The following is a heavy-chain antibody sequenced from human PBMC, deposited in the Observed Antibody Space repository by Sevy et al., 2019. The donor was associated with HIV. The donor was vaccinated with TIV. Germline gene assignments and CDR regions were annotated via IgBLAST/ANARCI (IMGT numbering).Heavy chain of an antibody. CDR2: INTNTGTP. V-gene: IGHV7-4-1*02. Sequence: ASVKVSCKASGYTFTSYAMNWVRQAPGQGLEWMGWINTNTGTPTYAQGITGRFVFSLDTSVSTAYLQISSLKAEDTAVYYGARDIDYDSSGYYYYFDYWGQGTLVTVSS. J-gene: IGHJ4*02. CDR3: ARDIDYDSSGYYYYFDY. D-gene: IGHD3-22*01. CDR1: GYTFTSYA.